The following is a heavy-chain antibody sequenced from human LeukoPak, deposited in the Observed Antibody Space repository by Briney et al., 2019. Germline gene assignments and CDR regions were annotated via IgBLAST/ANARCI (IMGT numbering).Heavy chain of an antibody. D-gene: IGHD3-16*01. V-gene: IGHV3-9*01. CDR1: GFTFDDYA. Sequence: HPGGSLRLSCAASGFTFDDYAMHWVRQAPGKGLEWVSGISWNSGNIGYADSVKGRFTISRDNAKNSLFLQMNTLRAEDTALYYCAKDTHLMITFGGVMNYWGQGTLVTVSS. J-gene: IGHJ4*02. CDR3: AKDTHLMITFGGVMNY. CDR2: ISWNSGNI.